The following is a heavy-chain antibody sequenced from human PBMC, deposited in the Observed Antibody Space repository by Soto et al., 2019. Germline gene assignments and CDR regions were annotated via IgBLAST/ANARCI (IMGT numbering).Heavy chain of an antibody. Sequence: QVQLVQSGAEVKKPGSSVKVSCKASGGTFSSYAISWVRQAPGQGLEWMGGIIPIFGTANYAQKFQGGVTITADESTSTAYMELSSLRSEDTAVYYCARGEGSFEMATSNYYYYGMDVWGQGTTVTVSS. CDR1: GGTFSSYA. CDR2: IIPIFGTA. V-gene: IGHV1-69*01. CDR3: ARGEGSFEMATSNYYYYGMDV. J-gene: IGHJ6*02. D-gene: IGHD5-12*01.